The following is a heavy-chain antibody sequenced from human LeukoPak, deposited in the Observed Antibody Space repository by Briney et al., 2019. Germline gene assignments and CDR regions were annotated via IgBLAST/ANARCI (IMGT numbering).Heavy chain of an antibody. V-gene: IGHV3-74*01. CDR3: ARDGASLFYFDY. CDR2: INTDGSST. J-gene: IGHJ4*02. Sequence: PGGSLRLSCAASGFIFSSYWMHWVRHAPGKGLAWVSRINTDGSSTSYADSVKGRFTISRDNAKNTLYLQMNSLRAEDTAVYYCARDGASLFYFDYWGQGTLVTVSS. D-gene: IGHD3-16*01. CDR1: GFIFSSYW.